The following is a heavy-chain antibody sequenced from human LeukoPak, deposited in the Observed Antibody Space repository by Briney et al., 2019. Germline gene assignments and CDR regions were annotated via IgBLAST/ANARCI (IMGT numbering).Heavy chain of an antibody. CDR3: VSDSGTRSGGDS. Sequence: RGSLRHSCAASGFSLKTFWIHWIRQAPGGRLVWVSRISPDGSITTYADSAKGRFAISRDNAKNTLYLQMNRLRADDSAIYYCVSDSGTRSGGDSWGQGTLVTVSS. CDR1: GFSLKTFW. CDR2: ISPDGSIT. D-gene: IGHD1-26*01. J-gene: IGHJ4*02. V-gene: IGHV3-74*01.